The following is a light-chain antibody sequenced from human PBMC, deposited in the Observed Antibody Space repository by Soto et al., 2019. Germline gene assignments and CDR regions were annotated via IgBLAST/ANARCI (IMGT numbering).Light chain of an antibody. Sequence: DIVITQSPLSLPVTPGEPASISCRPSQSLLHSNGYTYLDWYLQKPGQSPQLLIYLGSNRASGVPDRFSGSGSGTDFTLKISRVEAEDVGVYYCMQAVQSPLTFGGGTKVDIK. J-gene: IGKJ4*01. V-gene: IGKV2-28*01. CDR3: MQAVQSPLT. CDR1: QSLLHSNGYTY. CDR2: LGS.